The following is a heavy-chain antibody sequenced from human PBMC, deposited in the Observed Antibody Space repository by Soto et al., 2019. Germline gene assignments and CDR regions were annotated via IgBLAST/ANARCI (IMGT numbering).Heavy chain of an antibody. J-gene: IGHJ4*02. D-gene: IGHD3-22*01. CDR1: GFTFSSYS. CDR2: ISSSSSTI. CDR3: SRAYYYDSSGYYYFDY. V-gene: IGHV3-48*02. Sequence: WWSLRLSCAASGFTFSSYSMNWFRQAPGKGLEWVSYISSSSSTIYYADSVKGRFTISRDNAKNSLYLQMNSLRDEDTAVYYCSRAYYYDSSGYYYFDYWGQGTLVTVSS.